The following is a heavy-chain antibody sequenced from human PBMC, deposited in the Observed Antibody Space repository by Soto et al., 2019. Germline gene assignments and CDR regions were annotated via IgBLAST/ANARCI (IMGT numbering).Heavy chain of an antibody. CDR1: GFTYDDYA. CDR3: ARQIRSNILKSNNRFDA. Sequence: EVQLVESGGGLVQPGRSLRLSCAASGFTYDDYAMHWVRQAPGKGLEWVSGIGWNGTIIGYADSVKGRFTISRDNAKKSLYRKMNRPRTEDTAFYYCARQIRSNILKSNNRFDASRQKILVIVS. D-gene: IGHD3-10*01. CDR2: IGWNGTII. J-gene: IGHJ5*02. V-gene: IGHV3-9*01.